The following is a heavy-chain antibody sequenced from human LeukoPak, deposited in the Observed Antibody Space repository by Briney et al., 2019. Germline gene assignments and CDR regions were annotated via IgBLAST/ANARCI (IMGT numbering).Heavy chain of an antibody. D-gene: IGHD6-13*01. CDR1: GFDPTTYA. Sequence: GGSLILSCAASGFDPTTYAMTWVRQAPAKGLEWVSSIRIGGGGTYYADSVKGRFTISRDNSENTLHLQMNNLRVEDTARYFCARCMVLSQGWCNWFDPWGQGTLVTVS. CDR3: ARCMVLSQGWCNWFDP. J-gene: IGHJ5*02. CDR2: IRIGGGGT. V-gene: IGHV3-23*01.